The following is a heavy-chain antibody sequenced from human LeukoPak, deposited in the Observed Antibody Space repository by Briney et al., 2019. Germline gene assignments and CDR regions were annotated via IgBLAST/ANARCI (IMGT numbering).Heavy chain of an antibody. CDR1: GGSISSYY. D-gene: IGHD4-17*01. J-gene: IGHJ5*02. CDR2: IYTSGST. V-gene: IGHV4-4*07. CDR3: ARVRNFQTAYGSAWFDP. Sequence: SETLSLTCTVSGGSISSYYWSWIRQPAGKGLEWIGRIYTSGSTNYNPSLKSRVTMSVDTSKNQFSLKLSSVTAADTAVYYCARVRNFQTAYGSAWFDPWGQGTLVTVSS.